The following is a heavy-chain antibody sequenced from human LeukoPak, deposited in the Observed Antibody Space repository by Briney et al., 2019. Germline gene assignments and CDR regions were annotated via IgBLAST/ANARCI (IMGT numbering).Heavy chain of an antibody. CDR3: ARGIGTSYDSSRDAFDI. CDR1: AGSINSGDYY. CDR2: IYSPGTN. J-gene: IGHJ3*02. Sequence: SETLSLTCTVSAGSINSGDYYWSWIRQPAGKGLEWIGRIYSPGTNYNYNPSVKSRVTISIDTSKNQFSLKLTSVTAADTAVYYCARGIGTSYDSSRDAFDIWGQGTMVTVSS. V-gene: IGHV4-61*02. D-gene: IGHD3-22*01.